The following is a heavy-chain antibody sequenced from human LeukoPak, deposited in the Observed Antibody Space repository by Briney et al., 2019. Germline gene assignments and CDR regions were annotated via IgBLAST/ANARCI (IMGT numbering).Heavy chain of an antibody. CDR1: GYSFTGYY. CDR2: INPYSGST. D-gene: IGHD1-14*01. Sequence: VASVKVSCKASGYSFTGYYLHCVRQDPGQGLEWMGWINPYSGSTTYAPQFQGRVTMTRDTANTTVYMELNRLTSDDTAVYYCARYPPDDFWGQGTLVTVS. V-gene: IGHV1-2*02. J-gene: IGHJ4*02. CDR3: ARYPPDDF.